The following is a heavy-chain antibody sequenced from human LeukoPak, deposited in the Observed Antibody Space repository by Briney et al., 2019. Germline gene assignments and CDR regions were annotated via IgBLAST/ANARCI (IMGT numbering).Heavy chain of an antibody. J-gene: IGHJ4*02. CDR2: IYYSGST. Sequence: SETLTLTCTVSGGSITNYYWTWIRQHPGKGLEWIGYIYYSGSTYYNPSLKSRVTISVDTSKNQFSLKLSSVTAADTAVYYCARDGRGAAAGIESATFWGQGTLVTVSS. CDR3: ARDGRGAAAGIESATF. D-gene: IGHD6-13*01. V-gene: IGHV4-59*06. CDR1: GGSITNYY.